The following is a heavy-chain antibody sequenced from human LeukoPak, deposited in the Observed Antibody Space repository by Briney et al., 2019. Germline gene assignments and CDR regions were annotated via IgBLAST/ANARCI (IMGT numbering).Heavy chain of an antibody. D-gene: IGHD2-21*01. J-gene: IGHJ4*02. V-gene: IGHV3-53*01. CDR1: EFIVSINY. Sequence: AGGSLRLSCAASEFIVSINYMTWVRQAPGKGLEWVSLIYSRGDTKYADSVKGRFTISRDNSKNTLYLQMNSLRAEDAAVYFCAKAPVTSCRGAYCYPFDSWGQGTLVTVSS. CDR3: AKAPVTSCRGAYCYPFDS. CDR2: IYSRGDT.